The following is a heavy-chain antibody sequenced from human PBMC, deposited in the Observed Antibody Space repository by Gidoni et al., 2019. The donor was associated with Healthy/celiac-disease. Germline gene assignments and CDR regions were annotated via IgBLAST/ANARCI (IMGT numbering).Heavy chain of an antibody. CDR1: GFSRSNARMG. CDR2: IFSNDEK. CDR3: ARIRDDYGGHRGGGAPTYYYYYGMDV. J-gene: IGHJ6*02. D-gene: IGHD4-17*01. V-gene: IGHV2-26*01. Sequence: QVTLKEAGPVLVKRTETLTLTCTVSGFSRSNARMGVSWIRQPPGKALEWLAHIFSNDEKSYSTSMKSRHTISKDTSKSPVVPNMTNMDPVDTATYYCARIRDDYGGHRGGGAPTYYYYYGMDVLGQGTTVTVSS.